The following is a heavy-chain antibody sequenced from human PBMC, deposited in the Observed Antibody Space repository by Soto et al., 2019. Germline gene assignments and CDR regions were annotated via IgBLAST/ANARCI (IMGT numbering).Heavy chain of an antibody. CDR1: GYTFTGYF. CDR2: INPNTADT. Sequence: QVQLVQSGAEVKKPGASVKVSCKASGYTFTGYFLHWVRQAPGQGLEWRGWINPNTADTDYAQKFQRRVTMTRDTSINTIYIELNRLSSDDTALYYCERGSTTSFVKVGHDYCGKGTLVTVSS. J-gene: IGHJ4*02. D-gene: IGHD1-26*01. CDR3: ERGSTTSFVKVGHDY. V-gene: IGHV1-2*02.